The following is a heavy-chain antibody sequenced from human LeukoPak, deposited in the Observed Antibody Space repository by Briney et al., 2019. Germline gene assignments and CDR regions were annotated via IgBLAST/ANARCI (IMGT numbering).Heavy chain of an antibody. J-gene: IGHJ3*02. D-gene: IGHD2-2*01. Sequence: GASVKVSCKASGYTFTGYYMHWVRQAPGQGLEWMGWINPNSGGTNYAQKFQGRVTMTRDTSISTAYMELSRLRSDDTAVYYCARGYCSSTSLCAFDIWGQGTMVTVSS. CDR3: ARGYCSSTSLCAFDI. CDR2: INPNSGGT. V-gene: IGHV1-2*02. CDR1: GYTFTGYY.